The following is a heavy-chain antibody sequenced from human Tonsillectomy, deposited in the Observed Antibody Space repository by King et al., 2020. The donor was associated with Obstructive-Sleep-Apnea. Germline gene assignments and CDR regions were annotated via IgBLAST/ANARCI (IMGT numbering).Heavy chain of an antibody. CDR2: INPDGSAA. Sequence: VQLVESGGALVQPGGSLRLSCAASGFTFSSYWMHWVRQAPGKGLVWVSRINPDGSAAIYVDSVKGRFTISRDNAKNTLYLQMNDLRPGDTARYYCARPTVTLEYWGQGSQVTVSS. CDR1: GFTFSSYW. V-gene: IGHV3-74*01. CDR3: ARPTVTLEY. J-gene: IGHJ4*02. D-gene: IGHD4-17*01.